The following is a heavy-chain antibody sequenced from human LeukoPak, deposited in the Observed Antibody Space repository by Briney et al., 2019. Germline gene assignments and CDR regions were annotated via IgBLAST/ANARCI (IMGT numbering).Heavy chain of an antibody. CDR2: VNIDGSEK. J-gene: IGHJ4*02. CDR1: GFTFSTYW. V-gene: IGHV3-7*01. Sequence: PGGSLRLSCTASGFTFSTYWMTWVRQAPGKGLEWVANVNIDGSEKYYVDSVKGRFTISRDNAKKSLYLQMNSLRAEDTAVYYCARMLVYNSGGEAFDCWGQGTLVTVSS. D-gene: IGHD3-10*01. CDR3: ARMLVYNSGGEAFDC.